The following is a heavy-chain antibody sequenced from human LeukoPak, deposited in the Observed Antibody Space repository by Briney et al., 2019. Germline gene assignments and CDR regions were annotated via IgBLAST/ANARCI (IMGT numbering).Heavy chain of an antibody. D-gene: IGHD3-9*01. J-gene: IGHJ4*02. Sequence: SETLSLTCAVSGGSISSSNWWSWVRQPPGKGLEWIGEIYHSGSTNYNPSLKSRVTISVDKSKNQFSLKLSSVTAADTAVYYCARDFFGSTFDRLLDYWGQGTLVTVSS. CDR2: IYHSGST. V-gene: IGHV4-4*02. CDR3: ARDFFGSTFDRLLDY. CDR1: GGSISSSNW.